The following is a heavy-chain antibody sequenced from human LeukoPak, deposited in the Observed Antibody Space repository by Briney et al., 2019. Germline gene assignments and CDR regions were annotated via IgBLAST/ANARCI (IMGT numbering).Heavy chain of an antibody. D-gene: IGHD2-15*01. CDR2: FDPEDGET. Sequence: ASVTVSCKVSGYILTELSMHWVRQAPGKGVEGMGGFDPEDGETIYAQKFQGRVTMTEDTSTDTAYMELSSLRSEDTAVYYCASGGYCSGGSCRPAAAFDIWGQGTMVTVSS. V-gene: IGHV1-24*01. CDR1: GYILTELS. J-gene: IGHJ3*02. CDR3: ASGGYCSGGSCRPAAAFDI.